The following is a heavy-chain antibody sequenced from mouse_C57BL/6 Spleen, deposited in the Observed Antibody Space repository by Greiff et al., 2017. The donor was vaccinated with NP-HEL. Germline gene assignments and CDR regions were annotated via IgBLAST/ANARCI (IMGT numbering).Heavy chain of an antibody. CDR3: ASDYYGTHEGFAY. CDR1: GFNIKNTY. D-gene: IGHD2-1*01. V-gene: IGHV14-3*01. Sequence: VQLKESVAELVRPGASVKLSCTASGFNIKNTYMHWVKQRPEQGLEWIGRIDPANGNTKYAPKFQGKATITADTSSNTAYLQLSSLTSEDTAIYYCASDYYGTHEGFAYWGQGTLVTVSA. CDR2: IDPANGNT. J-gene: IGHJ3*01.